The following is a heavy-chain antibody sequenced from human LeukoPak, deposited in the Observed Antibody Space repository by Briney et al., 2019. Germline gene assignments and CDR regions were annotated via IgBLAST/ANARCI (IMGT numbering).Heavy chain of an antibody. CDR3: ASHRDYGSRSYYSPLDV. CDR2: IWYDGSNK. V-gene: IGHV3-33*01. Sequence: GGSLRLSCAASGFTFSSYGMHWVRQAPGKGLEWVAVIWYDGSNKYYADSVKGRFTISRDNSKNTLYLQMNSLRAEDTAVYYCASHRDYGSRSYYSPLDVWGQGTTVTVSS. J-gene: IGHJ6*02. D-gene: IGHD3-10*01. CDR1: GFTFSSYG.